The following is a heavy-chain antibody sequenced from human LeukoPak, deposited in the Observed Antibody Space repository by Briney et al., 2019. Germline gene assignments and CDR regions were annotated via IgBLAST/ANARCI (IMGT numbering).Heavy chain of an antibody. J-gene: IGHJ4*02. CDR1: VYTFTSHG. D-gene: IGHD3-22*01. Sequence: ASVKVSCKAAVYTFTSHGIIWVRQAPGQGLEWMGWSSAYNGNTKYAQKVQGRVTMTTDTSTSTAYMDLRSLRSDDTAVYYCARGFPPRMYYDSSGYYSYYFDYWGQGSLVTVSS. V-gene: IGHV1-18*01. CDR3: ARGFPPRMYYDSSGYYSYYFDY. CDR2: SSAYNGNT.